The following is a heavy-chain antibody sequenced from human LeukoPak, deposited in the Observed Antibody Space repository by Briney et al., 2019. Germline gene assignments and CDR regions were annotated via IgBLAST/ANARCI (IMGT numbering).Heavy chain of an antibody. J-gene: IGHJ4*02. D-gene: IGHD4-17*01. CDR3: ARARAQNLYGAYYFDY. CDR2: INHSGST. CDR1: GGSISSYY. Sequence: SETLSLTCTVSGGSISSYYWSWIRQPPGKGLEWIGEINHSGSTNYNPSLKSRVTISVDTSKNQFSLKLSSVTAADTAVYYCARARAQNLYGAYYFDYWGQGTLVTVSS. V-gene: IGHV4-34*01.